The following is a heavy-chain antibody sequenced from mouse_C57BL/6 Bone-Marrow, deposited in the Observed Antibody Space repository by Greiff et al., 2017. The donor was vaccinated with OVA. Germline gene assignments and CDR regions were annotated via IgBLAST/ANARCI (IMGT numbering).Heavy chain of an antibody. J-gene: IGHJ2*01. CDR3: AREDYDRGYFDY. D-gene: IGHD2-4*01. Sequence: VQLKQSGAELVMPGASVKLSCKASGYTFTSYWMHWVKQRPGQGLEWIGEIDPSDSYTNYNQKFKGKSTLTVDKSSSTAYMQLSSLTSEDSAVYYCAREDYDRGYFDYWGQGTTLTVSS. CDR2: IDPSDSYT. V-gene: IGHV1-69*01. CDR1: GYTFTSYW.